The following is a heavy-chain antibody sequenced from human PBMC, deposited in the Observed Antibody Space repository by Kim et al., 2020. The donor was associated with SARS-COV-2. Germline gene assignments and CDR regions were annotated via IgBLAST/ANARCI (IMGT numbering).Heavy chain of an antibody. J-gene: IGHJ4*02. CDR1: GYTITTYH. V-gene: IGHV1-46*01. CDR2: ITPNGDTT. Sequence: ASVKVSCKASGYTITTYHMHWVRQAPGQGLEWLGRITPNGDTTIYAQKFQGRVIMTSGTSTSTVYMELSSLKSDDTAVYYCTRGGTVDDYWGQGTLVTVS. D-gene: IGHD3-16*01. CDR3: TRGGTVDDY.